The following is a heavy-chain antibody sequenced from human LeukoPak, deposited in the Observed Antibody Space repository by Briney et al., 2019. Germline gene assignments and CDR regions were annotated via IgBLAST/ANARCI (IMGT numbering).Heavy chain of an antibody. Sequence: GGSLRLSCAASGFTFSSYSMNWVRQAPGKGLEWVSSISSSSSYVYYADSVKGRFTISRDNSKNTLYLQMNSLRAEDTAVYYCAKEPLQVPYYYMDVWGKGTTVTVSS. CDR2: ISSSSSYV. CDR3: AKEPLQVPYYYMDV. D-gene: IGHD4/OR15-4a*01. CDR1: GFTFSSYS. V-gene: IGHV3-21*04. J-gene: IGHJ6*03.